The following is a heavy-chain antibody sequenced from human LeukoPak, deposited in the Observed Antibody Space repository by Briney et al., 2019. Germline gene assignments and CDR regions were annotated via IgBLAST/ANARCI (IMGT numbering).Heavy chain of an antibody. CDR1: GYTFTGYY. J-gene: IGHJ6*03. CDR2: INPNSGGT. V-gene: IGHV1-2*02. D-gene: IGHD3-3*01. CDR3: ARVRFLEWWKLRYYMDV. Sequence: GASVKVSCKASGYTFTGYYMHWVRQAPGQGLEWMGWINPNSGGTNYAQKFQGRVTMTRDTSISTAYMELSRLRFDDTAVYYCARVRFLEWWKLRYYMDVWGKGTTVTVSS.